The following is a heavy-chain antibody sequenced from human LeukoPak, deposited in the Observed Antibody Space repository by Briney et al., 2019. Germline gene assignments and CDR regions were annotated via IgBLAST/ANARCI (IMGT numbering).Heavy chain of an antibody. D-gene: IGHD3-16*01. CDR3: GRGDQFLN. Sequence: GGSLRLSCAASGFTFSDAWMSWVRQAPGKGLEWVGRIKRKTDGGTTDYAAPVKGRFTISRDDSKNTVFLQMSSLKIEDTAVYSGGRGDQFLNGGQEPRVPVS. J-gene: IGHJ4*02. CDR1: GFTFSDAW. V-gene: IGHV3-15*01. CDR2: IKRKTDGGTT.